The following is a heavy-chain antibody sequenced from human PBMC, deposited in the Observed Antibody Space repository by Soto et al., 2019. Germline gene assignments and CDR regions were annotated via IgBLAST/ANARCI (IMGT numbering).Heavy chain of an antibody. J-gene: IGHJ4*02. CDR2: IWYDGSNK. V-gene: IGHV3-33*01. Sequence: QVQLVESGGDVVQPGRSLRLSCAASGFTFSNYGMHWVRQAPGKGLEWVAVIWYDGSNKYYADSVKGRFTIYRDKSKTSVYLPMNSLRAEDTTVYYCAIKGYRGYDCLDHWGPGTLVTVSS. CDR3: AIKGYRGYDCLDH. CDR1: GFTFSNYG. D-gene: IGHD5-12*01.